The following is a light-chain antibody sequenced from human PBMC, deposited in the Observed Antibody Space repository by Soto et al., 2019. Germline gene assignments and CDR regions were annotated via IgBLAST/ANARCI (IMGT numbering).Light chain of an antibody. V-gene: IGKV3-20*01. J-gene: IGKJ1*01. CDR1: QSVSSSY. Sequence: EIVLTQSPGTLSLYTGERATLSCRASQSVSSSYLAWYQQKPGQAPRLLIYGASSRATGIPDRFSGSGSGTDFTLTISRLEPEDFAVYYCQQYAVWPLQTFGQVTKVDIK. CDR2: GAS. CDR3: QQYAVWPLQT.